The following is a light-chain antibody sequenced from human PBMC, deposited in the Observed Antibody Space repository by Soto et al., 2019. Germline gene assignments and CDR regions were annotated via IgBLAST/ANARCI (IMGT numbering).Light chain of an antibody. J-gene: IGLJ3*02. CDR2: EVT. V-gene: IGLV2-23*02. CDR3: SSFAGDGYWV. CDR1: SSDVGSYII. Sequence: QSVLTQPASVSGSPGRSISISCTGTSSDVGSYIIVSWYQQKSGEAPKLIISEVTKRPSGVSARFFGSKSGNTASLTISELQPEDVADYYCSSFAGDGYWVFGGGTKLTVL.